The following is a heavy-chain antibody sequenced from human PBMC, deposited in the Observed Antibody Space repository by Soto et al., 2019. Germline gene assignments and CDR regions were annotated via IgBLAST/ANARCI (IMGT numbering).Heavy chain of an antibody. CDR3: PKDREYCSSTSCPAYGMDV. CDR2: IKSKTDGGTT. D-gene: IGHD2-2*01. J-gene: IGHJ6*04. V-gene: IGHV3-15*01. CDR1: GFTFSNAW. Sequence: PGGSLRLSCAASGFTFSNAWMSWVRQAPGKGLEWVGRIKSKTDGGTTDYAAPVKGRFTISRDDSKNTLYLQMNSLKTEKTTVYFCPKDREYCSSTSCPAYGMDVWGKGTTVT.